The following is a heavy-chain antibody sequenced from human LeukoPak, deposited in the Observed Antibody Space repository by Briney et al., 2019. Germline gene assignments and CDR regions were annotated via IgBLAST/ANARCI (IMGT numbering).Heavy chain of an antibody. CDR3: ARGRTAIYGSGIDAFYI. V-gene: IGHV1-69*13. J-gene: IGHJ3*02. CDR2: IIPIFGTA. CDR1: GGTFSSYA. Sequence: SVKVSCKASGGTFSSYAISWVRQAPGQGLEWMGGIIPIFGTANYAQKFQGRVTITADESTSTAYMELSSLRSEDTAVYYCARGRTAIYGSGIDAFYIWGQGTMVTVSS. D-gene: IGHD3-10*01.